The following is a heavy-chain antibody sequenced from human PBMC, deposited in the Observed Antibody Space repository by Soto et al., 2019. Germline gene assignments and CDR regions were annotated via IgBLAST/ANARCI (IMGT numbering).Heavy chain of an antibody. Sequence: SQTLSLTCVISGDSVSSNSAAWNWIRQSPSRGLEWLGRTYYRSKWYNDYAVSVKSRITINPDTSKNQFSLQLNSVTPEDTAVNYCARDCLDFYDSSGYYYHGGYFDNWGQGTLVTVSS. V-gene: IGHV6-1*01. CDR3: ARDCLDFYDSSGYYYHGGYFDN. D-gene: IGHD3-22*01. CDR1: GDSVSSNSAA. J-gene: IGHJ4*02. CDR2: TYYRSKWYN.